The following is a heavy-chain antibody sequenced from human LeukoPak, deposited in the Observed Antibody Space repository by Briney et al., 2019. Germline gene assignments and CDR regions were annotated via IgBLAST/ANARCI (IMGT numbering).Heavy chain of an antibody. D-gene: IGHD3-3*01. CDR3: AKTSGFWSGYPIYYFDY. J-gene: IGHJ4*02. CDR2: ICGSGSST. V-gene: IGHV3-23*01. Sequence: HPGGSLRLFCAASGFPFSSYAMSGVRRAPGKGLEWVSAICGSGSSTYYADSVKGRFTISRDNSKNTLYLQMNSLRAEAKAVYYCAKTSGFWSGYPIYYFDYWGQGTLVTVSS. CDR1: GFPFSSYA.